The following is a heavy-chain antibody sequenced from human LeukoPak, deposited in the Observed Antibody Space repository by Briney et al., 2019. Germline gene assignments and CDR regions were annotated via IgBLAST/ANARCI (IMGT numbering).Heavy chain of an antibody. D-gene: IGHD1-1*01. CDR1: GFSFSNYA. Sequence: GGSLRLSCAASGFSFSNYAMSWVRQAPARGPEWVSSIRGAGETFYADSVKGRFTLSRDDSRNTVYLQLNNLRVKDTAIYYCAKANWVSNADAVWWGQGTQVTVSS. V-gene: IGHV3-23*01. CDR2: IRGAGET. J-gene: IGHJ4*02. CDR3: AKANWVSNADAVW.